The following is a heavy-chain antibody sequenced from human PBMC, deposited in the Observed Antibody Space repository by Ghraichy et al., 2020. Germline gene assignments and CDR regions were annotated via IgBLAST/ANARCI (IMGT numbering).Heavy chain of an antibody. D-gene: IGHD6-13*01. CDR3: AADPLSYSKPNYFDY. CDR1: GFTFTSSA. Sequence: SVKVSCKASGFTFTSSAVQWVRQARGQRLEWIGWIVIGSGNTNYAQKFQERVTITRDMSTSTAYMELSSLRSEDTAVYYCAADPLSYSKPNYFDYWGQGTLVTVSS. V-gene: IGHV1-58*01. J-gene: IGHJ4*02. CDR2: IVIGSGNT.